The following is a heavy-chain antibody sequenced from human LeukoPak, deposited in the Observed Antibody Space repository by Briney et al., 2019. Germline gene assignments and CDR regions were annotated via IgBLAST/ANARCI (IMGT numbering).Heavy chain of an antibody. CDR1: GFTFSSYA. D-gene: IGHD3-3*01. J-gene: IGHJ4*02. Sequence: GGSLRLSCAASGFTFSSYAMSWVRQAPGKGLEWVSAISGSGGSTYYADSVKGRFTISRDNSKNTLYLQMNSLKTEDTAVYYCSRDSRYYDFWIDYWGQGTLVTVTS. CDR2: ISGSGGST. CDR3: SRDSRYYDFWIDY. V-gene: IGHV3-23*01.